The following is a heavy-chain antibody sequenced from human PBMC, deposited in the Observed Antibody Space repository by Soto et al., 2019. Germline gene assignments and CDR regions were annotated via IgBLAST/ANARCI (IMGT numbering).Heavy chain of an antibody. D-gene: IGHD2-2*01. CDR3: ARDRHIVVVPAAPRLNYYYYGMDV. CDR2: ISSSGSTI. V-gene: IGHV3-48*03. J-gene: IGHJ6*02. CDR1: GFTFSSYE. Sequence: GGSLRLSCAASGFTFSSYEMNWVRQAPGKGLEWVSYISSSGSTIYYADSVKGRFTISRDNAKNSLYLQMNSLRAEDTAVYYCARDRHIVVVPAAPRLNYYYYGMDVWGQGTTVTVSS.